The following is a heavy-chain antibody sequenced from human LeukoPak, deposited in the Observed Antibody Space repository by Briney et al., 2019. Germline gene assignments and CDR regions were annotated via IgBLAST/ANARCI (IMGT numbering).Heavy chain of an antibody. CDR1: GGSISSGDYY. D-gene: IGHD3-3*01. CDR3: ARVYDYWSGYLVDP. Sequence: SETLSLTCTVSGGSISSGDYYWSWIRQPPGKGLEWIGYIYYSGSTYYNPSLKSRVTISVDTSKNQFSLKLSSVTAADTAVHYCARVYDYWSGYLVDPWGQGTLVTVSS. V-gene: IGHV4-30-4*08. CDR2: IYYSGST. J-gene: IGHJ5*02.